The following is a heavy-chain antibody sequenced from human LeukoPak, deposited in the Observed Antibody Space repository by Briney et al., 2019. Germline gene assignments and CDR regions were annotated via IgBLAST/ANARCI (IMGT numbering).Heavy chain of an antibody. J-gene: IGHJ4*02. CDR3: VRGLCTGTICYVFDY. V-gene: IGHV1-2*02. D-gene: IGHD2-2*01. CDR1: GYTFTGYY. CDR2: VNPNSGGT. Sequence: ASVKVSCKASGYTFTGYYIHWVRQAPGQGLEWMGWVNPNSGGTNFAQKFQGRVTMTSDTSMSTAYMEMSGLRSDDTAVYYCVRGLCTGTICYVFDYWGQGTLVTVSS.